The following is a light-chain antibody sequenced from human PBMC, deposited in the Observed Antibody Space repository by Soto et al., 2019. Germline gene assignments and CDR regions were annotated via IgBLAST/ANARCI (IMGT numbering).Light chain of an antibody. CDR3: QQRSIWPLT. CDR2: AAS. J-gene: IGKJ4*01. V-gene: IGKV3-11*01. CDR1: QSVSSY. Sequence: EIVLTQSPATLSLSPGERATLSCRASQSVSSYLAWYQQKPGQAPRLLIYAASSTATGIPARFSGSGSGTDFTLTISSLEPEDFAVYYCQQRSIWPLTFGGGTKVEIK.